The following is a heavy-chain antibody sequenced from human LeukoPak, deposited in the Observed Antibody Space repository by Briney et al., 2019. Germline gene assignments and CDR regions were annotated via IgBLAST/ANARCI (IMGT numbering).Heavy chain of an antibody. CDR3: TTKVIRGNSGDDYDD. CDR2: ISSDGNDK. Sequence: GGSLRLSCAASGVTFSSYGMHWVRQAPGKGLEWVTLISSDGNDKLYGDSVKGRFTISRDDSKSTLYLQMNSLRAEDTAVYYCTTKVIRGNSGDDYDDWGQGTLVTVSS. D-gene: IGHD5-12*01. V-gene: IGHV3-30*03. CDR1: GVTFSSYG. J-gene: IGHJ4*02.